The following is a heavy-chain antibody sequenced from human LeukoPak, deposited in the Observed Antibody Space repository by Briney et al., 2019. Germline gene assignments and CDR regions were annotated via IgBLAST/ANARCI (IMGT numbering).Heavy chain of an antibody. J-gene: IGHJ4*02. CDR2: ISGGGGNT. CDR3: PKGGGITIFGVAPNLDY. V-gene: IGHV3-23*01. CDR1: GVTFSSYV. Sequence: GGSLRLSCAVSGVTFSSYVMSWVRQAPGKGLEWVWAISGGGGNTYYADSVKGRCTTSRDNSKNTLYLQMNTLSAEATAVYHCPKGGGITIFGVAPNLDYWGPGNLVTASS. D-gene: IGHD3-3*01.